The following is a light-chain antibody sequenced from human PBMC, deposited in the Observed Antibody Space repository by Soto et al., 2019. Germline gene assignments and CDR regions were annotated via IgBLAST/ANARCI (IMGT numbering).Light chain of an antibody. J-gene: IGKJ5*01. CDR2: DAS. V-gene: IGKV3-11*01. CDR3: QQRSNWPPIT. CDR1: QSVGGS. Sequence: ETVLTQSPGTLSLSPGERATLSCRASQSVGGSLAWYQQKPGQAPRLLIYDASNRATGIPARFSGSGSGTDFTLTISSLEPEDFAVYYCQQRSNWPPITFGQGTRLEIK.